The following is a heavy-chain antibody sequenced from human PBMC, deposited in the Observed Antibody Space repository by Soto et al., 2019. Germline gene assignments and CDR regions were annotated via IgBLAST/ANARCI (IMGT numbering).Heavy chain of an antibody. CDR1: GGTFSSYT. Sequence: QVQLVQSGAEVKKPGSSVKVSCKASGGTFSSYTISWVRQAPGQGLEWMGGIIPIFATTNYAQKFQGRVTITADESTSTAYMELSSLRSEDTAVYYRASGYCISTSCYGRTDYWGQGTLVTVSS. V-gene: IGHV1-69*12. D-gene: IGHD2-2*01. CDR2: IIPIFATT. CDR3: ASGYCISTSCYGRTDY. J-gene: IGHJ4*02.